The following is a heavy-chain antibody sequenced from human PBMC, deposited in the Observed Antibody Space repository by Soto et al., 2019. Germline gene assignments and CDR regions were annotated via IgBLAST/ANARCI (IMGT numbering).Heavy chain of an antibody. CDR3: ARSYCSSTSCYADPAIFDY. Sequence: SETLSLTCTVSGGSISSGGYYWSWIRQHPGKGLEWIGYIYYSGSTYYNPSLKSRVTISVDTSKNQFSLKLSSVIAADTAVYYCARSYCSSTSCYADPAIFDYWGQGTLVTVSS. J-gene: IGHJ4*02. D-gene: IGHD2-2*01. CDR2: IYYSGST. CDR1: GGSISSGGYY. V-gene: IGHV4-31*03.